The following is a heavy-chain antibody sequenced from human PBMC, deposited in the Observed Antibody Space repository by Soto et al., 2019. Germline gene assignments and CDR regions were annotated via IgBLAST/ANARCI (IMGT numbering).Heavy chain of an antibody. V-gene: IGHV3-11*06. CDR3: ARWQWLVPLQGAPHPPDY. CDR2: ISSSSSYT. J-gene: IGHJ4*02. Sequence: QVQLVESGGGLVKPGGSLRLSCAASGFTFSDYYMSWIRQAPGKGLEWVSYISSSSSYTNYADSVKGRFTISRDNAKNSLYLQMNSLRAEDTAVYYCARWQWLVPLQGAPHPPDYWGQGTLVTVSS. CDR1: GFTFSDYY. D-gene: IGHD6-19*01.